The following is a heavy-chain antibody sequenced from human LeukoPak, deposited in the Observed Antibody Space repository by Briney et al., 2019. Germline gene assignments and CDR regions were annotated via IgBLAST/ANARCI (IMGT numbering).Heavy chain of an antibody. V-gene: IGHV3-23*01. CDR2: ISGSGGST. CDR3: AKGRYYHDNSDAFEV. J-gene: IGHJ3*01. CDR1: GFTFSSYA. D-gene: IGHD3-22*01. Sequence: GGSLRLSCAASGFTFSSYAISWVRQAPGKGLEWVSAISGSGGSTYYADSVKGRFTISRDNPKNTLYLQMNSLRAEDTAVYQCAKGRYYHDNSDAFEVWGQGTMVTVSS.